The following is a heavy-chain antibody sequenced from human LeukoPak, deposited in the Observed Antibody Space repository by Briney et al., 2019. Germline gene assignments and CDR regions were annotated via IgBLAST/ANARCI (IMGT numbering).Heavy chain of an antibody. CDR2: TYYRSKWYN. Sequence: SQTLSLTCAISGDSVSSNSTAWNWIRQSPSRGLEWLGRTYYRSKWYNDYTVSVKSRITFNPDTSKNQFSLHLISVTPEDTAVYYCARKRLSADSFDIWGQGTLVTVSS. CDR1: GDSVSSNSTA. J-gene: IGHJ3*02. V-gene: IGHV6-1*01. CDR3: ARKRLSADSFDI. D-gene: IGHD4/OR15-4a*01.